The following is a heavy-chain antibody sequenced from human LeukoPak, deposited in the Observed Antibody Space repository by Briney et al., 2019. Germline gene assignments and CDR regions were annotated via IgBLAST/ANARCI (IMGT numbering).Heavy chain of an antibody. CDR1: GGPISSGGYY. CDR3: ARARDGYNFFDY. V-gene: IGHV4-31*03. Sequence: SETLSLTCTVSGGPISSGGYYWSWIRQHPGKGLEWIGYIYYSGSTYYNPSLKSRVTISVDTSKNQFSLKLSSVTAADTAVYYCARARDGYNFFDYWGQGTLVTVSS. CDR2: IYYSGST. J-gene: IGHJ4*02. D-gene: IGHD5-24*01.